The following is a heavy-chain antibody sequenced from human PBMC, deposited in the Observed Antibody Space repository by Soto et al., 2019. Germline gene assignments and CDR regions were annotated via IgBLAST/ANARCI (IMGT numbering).Heavy chain of an antibody. V-gene: IGHV3-23*01. CDR3: VFHFNNYQSYS. CDR2: IGAGGANI. D-gene: IGHD2-2*01. Sequence: EVHLLESGGALVQPGGSLRLSCAASGFTFIGSAMNWVRQAPGKGLEWVSIIGAGGANIYYADSVKGRFTISRDDSKNTGYLQMNTLRAEDTATYYCVFHFNNYQSYSWGQGTQVIVSS. CDR1: GFTFIGSA. J-gene: IGHJ4*02.